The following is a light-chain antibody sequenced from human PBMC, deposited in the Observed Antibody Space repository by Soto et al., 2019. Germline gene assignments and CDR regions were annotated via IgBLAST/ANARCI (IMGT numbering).Light chain of an antibody. CDR2: GAS. J-gene: IGKJ1*01. V-gene: IGKV3-20*01. CDR1: ESLVHDDGNTY. CDR3: QQYGSSGT. Sequence: VMTQSPLSLPVTLGHAACISCSSXESLVHDDGNTYLAWYQQKPGQAPRLLIYGASNRATGIPDRFSGSGSGTDFTLTISRLEPEDFAVYYCQQYGSSGTFGQGTKVDIK.